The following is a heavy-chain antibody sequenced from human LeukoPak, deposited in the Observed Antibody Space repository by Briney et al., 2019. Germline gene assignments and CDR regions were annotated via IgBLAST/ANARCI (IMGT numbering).Heavy chain of an antibody. Sequence: HWASVKVSCKASGGTFSSYAISWVRQAPGQGLEWMGRIIPILGIANYAQKFQGRVTITADKSTSTAYMELSSLRSEDTAVYYCARDPYITAAGSHFYYGMDVWGQGTTVTVSS. CDR1: GGTFSSYA. CDR2: IIPILGIA. D-gene: IGHD6-13*01. CDR3: ARDPYITAAGSHFYYGMDV. V-gene: IGHV1-69*04. J-gene: IGHJ6*02.